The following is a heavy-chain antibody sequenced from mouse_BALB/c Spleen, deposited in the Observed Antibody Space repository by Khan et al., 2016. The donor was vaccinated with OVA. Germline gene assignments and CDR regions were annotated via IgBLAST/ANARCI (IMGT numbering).Heavy chain of an antibody. CDR1: GYTFTDYD. V-gene: IGHV1-77*01. CDR3: ANIFYGNSYAMDY. Sequence: QVQLQQSGPELVKPGASVKMSCKASGYTFTDYDIRWVKQRTGQGLEWIGEIYPGSGSTYYNEKFKGKATLTADKSSNTAYMQISSLTSEDSAVYFVANIFYGNSYAMDYWGQGTAVTVSS. D-gene: IGHD2-1*01. J-gene: IGHJ4*01. CDR2: IYPGSGST.